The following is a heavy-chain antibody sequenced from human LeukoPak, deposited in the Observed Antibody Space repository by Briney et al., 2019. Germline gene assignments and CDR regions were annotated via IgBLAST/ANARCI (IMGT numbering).Heavy chain of an antibody. J-gene: IGHJ6*02. CDR3: ARDLAIVVVPDYYYGMDV. CDR2: INPSGGST. D-gene: IGHD2-2*01. Sequence: ASVKVSCKASGYTFTSYYMHWVRQAPGQGLEWMGIINPSGGSTSYAQKFQGRVTMTRDTSTSTVHMELSSLRSEDTAVYYCARDLAIVVVPDYYYGMDVWGQGTTVTVSS. V-gene: IGHV1-46*01. CDR1: GYTFTSYY.